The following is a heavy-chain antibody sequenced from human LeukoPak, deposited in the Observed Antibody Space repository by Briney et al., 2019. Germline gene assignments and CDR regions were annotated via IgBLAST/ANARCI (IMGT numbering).Heavy chain of an antibody. Sequence: GGSLRLSYAASGFTFSSYAMHWVRQAPGKGLEWVAVISYDGSNKYYADSVKGRFTISRDNSKNTLYLQMNSLRAEDTAVYYCTAISGAGREPYHYYMDTWGEGTTVTVTS. J-gene: IGHJ6*03. CDR1: GFTFSSYA. D-gene: IGHD6-13*01. V-gene: IGHV3-30-3*01. CDR3: TAISGAGREPYHYYMDT. CDR2: ISYDGSNK.